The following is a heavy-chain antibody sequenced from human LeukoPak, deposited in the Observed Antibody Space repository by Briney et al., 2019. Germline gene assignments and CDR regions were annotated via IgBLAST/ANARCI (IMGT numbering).Heavy chain of an antibody. V-gene: IGHV3-33*01. Sequence: PPGRSLRLSCAAAGFTFSSYGIHWVRQAPGKGLEWVAVIWYDGSNKYYADSVKGRFTISRDNSKNTLYLQMNSLRAEDTAVYYCARDDEGATSLDYWGQGTLVTVSS. D-gene: IGHD1-26*01. CDR3: ARDDEGATSLDY. J-gene: IGHJ4*02. CDR1: GFTFSSYG. CDR2: IWYDGSNK.